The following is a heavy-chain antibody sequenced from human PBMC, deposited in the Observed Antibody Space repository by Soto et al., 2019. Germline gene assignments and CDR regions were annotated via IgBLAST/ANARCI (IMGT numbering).Heavy chain of an antibody. Sequence: SETLSLTCTVSGGSISSGDYYWSWIRQPPGKGLEWIGYIYYSGSTYYNPSLKSRVTISVDTSKNQFSLKLSSVTAADTAVYYCARVGLRYQDGMDVWGQGTTVTVSS. CDR1: GGSISSGDYY. V-gene: IGHV4-30-4*01. CDR3: ARVGLRYQDGMDV. D-gene: IGHD3-9*01. J-gene: IGHJ6*02. CDR2: IYYSGST.